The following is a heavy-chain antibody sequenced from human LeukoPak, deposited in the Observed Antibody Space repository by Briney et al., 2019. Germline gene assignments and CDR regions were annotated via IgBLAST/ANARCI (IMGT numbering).Heavy chain of an antibody. D-gene: IGHD1-26*01. CDR3: ARRGGSGRAFDY. Sequence: PGGSLRLSCAASGFTFSNYPMHWVRQAPGKGLEWIGSIYYTGSTYDNPSLKSRVTISVDTSKNQFSLKLSSVTAADTAVYYCARRGGSGRAFDYWGQGTLVTVSS. V-gene: IGHV4-39*01. CDR2: IYYTGST. CDR1: GFTFSNYP. J-gene: IGHJ4*02.